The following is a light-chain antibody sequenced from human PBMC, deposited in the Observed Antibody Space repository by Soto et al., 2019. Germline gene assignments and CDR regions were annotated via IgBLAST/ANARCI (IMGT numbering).Light chain of an antibody. V-gene: IGLV2-14*01. CDR1: RSDVGGYNY. Sequence: QSVLTQPASVSGSPGQSIAISCTGTRSDVGGYNYVSWYQQHPGKAPKLMIYEVTDRPSGVSNRFSGSKSGNTASLTISGLQAEDEADYYCTSYTSRSTLVFGTGTKLTVL. J-gene: IGLJ1*01. CDR3: TSYTSRSTLV. CDR2: EVT.